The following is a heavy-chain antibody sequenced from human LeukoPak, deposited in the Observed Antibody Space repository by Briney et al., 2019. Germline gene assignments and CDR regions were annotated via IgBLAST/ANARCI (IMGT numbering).Heavy chain of an antibody. Sequence: ASVKVSCKVSGYTLTELYMHWVRQAPGQRLEWMGIINPSGGSTSYAQKFQGRVTMTRDMSTSTVYMELSSLRSEDTAVYYSARVGDSHYWGQGTLVTVSS. V-gene: IGHV1-46*01. J-gene: IGHJ4*02. CDR2: INPSGGST. CDR3: ARVGDSHY. CDR1: GYTLTELY.